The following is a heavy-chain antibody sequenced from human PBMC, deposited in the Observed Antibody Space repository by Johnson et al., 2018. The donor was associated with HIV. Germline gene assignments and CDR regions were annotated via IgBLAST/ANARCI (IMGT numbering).Heavy chain of an antibody. CDR2: IRYDGNNK. J-gene: IGHJ3*01. Sequence: QLVESGGGVVQPGRSLRLSCAASGFTFRNYGMHWVRQAPGKGLEWVAFIRYDGNNKYYADSVKGRFTISRDNFKNTLYLQMKSLRAEDTAVYYCAKVGGSHDYVWGSYPGNWGQGTMVTVSS. CDR3: AKVGGSHDYVWGSYPGN. D-gene: IGHD3-16*02. V-gene: IGHV3-30*02. CDR1: GFTFRNYG.